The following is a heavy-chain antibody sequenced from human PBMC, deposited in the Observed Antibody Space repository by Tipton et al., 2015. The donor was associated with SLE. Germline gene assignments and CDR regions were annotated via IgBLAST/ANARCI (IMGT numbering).Heavy chain of an antibody. V-gene: IGHV3-23*04. Sequence: QLVQSGGGLVQPGGSLRLSCEASGFTFNNYAMNWVRQAPGKGLEWVSSISGSGTSRYYADSVKGRFTISRDNSKNTLYLQMNSLRAEDTSVYYCARDLVGALNYFDCWGQGTLVTVSS. CDR1: GFTFNNYA. J-gene: IGHJ4*02. CDR2: ISGSGTSR. CDR3: ARDLVGALNYFDC. D-gene: IGHD1-26*01.